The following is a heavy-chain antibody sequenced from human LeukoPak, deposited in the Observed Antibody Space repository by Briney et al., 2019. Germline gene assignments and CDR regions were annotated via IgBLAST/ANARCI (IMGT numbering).Heavy chain of an antibody. CDR3: ARGGTLPDY. D-gene: IGHD2-15*01. CDR1: GFIFRSYA. V-gene: IGHV3-30*09. CDR2: VSYDGSNE. J-gene: IGHJ4*02. Sequence: GGSLRLSCAASGFIFRSYAMHWVRQAPGKGLEWVAAVSYDGSNEYYADSVKGRFAISRDNSKNTLYVQMNSLRAADTAVYYCARGGTLPDYWGQGTLVTVSS.